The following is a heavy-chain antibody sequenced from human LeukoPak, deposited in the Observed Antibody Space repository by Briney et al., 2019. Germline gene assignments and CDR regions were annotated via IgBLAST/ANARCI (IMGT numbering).Heavy chain of an antibody. CDR1: GYRFTSYW. J-gene: IGHJ4*02. D-gene: IGHD2-2*01. V-gene: IGHV5-10-1*01. CDR2: VDPSDSCT. CDR3: ARVGYCTSSSCYEEFDH. Sequence: PGESLKISCKGSGYRFTSYWINWVRQMPGKGPEWMGRVDPSDSCTNYSPSFQGHVTISADKSISTAYLQWSSLKASDTAMYYCARVGYCTSSSCYEEFDHWGQGTLVTVSS.